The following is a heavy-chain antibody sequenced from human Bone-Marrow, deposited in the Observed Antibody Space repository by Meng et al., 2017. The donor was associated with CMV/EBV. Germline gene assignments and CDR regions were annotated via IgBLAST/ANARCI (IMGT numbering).Heavy chain of an antibody. CDR1: GRTFSSYG. CDR3: AKDRYLANYFDY. CDR2: IRYDGSNK. V-gene: IGHV3-30*02. Sequence: LASAASGRTFSSYGMHWVRQAQGKGLEWVAFIRYDGSNKYYADSVKGRFTISRDNSKNTLYLQMNSLRAEDTAVYYCAKDRYLANYFDYWGHGTLVTVSS. J-gene: IGHJ4*01. D-gene: IGHD3-9*01.